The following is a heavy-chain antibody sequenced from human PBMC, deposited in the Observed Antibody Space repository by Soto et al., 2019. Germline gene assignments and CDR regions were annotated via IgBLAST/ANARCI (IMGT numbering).Heavy chain of an antibody. CDR1: GGSISSGGYY. D-gene: IGHD6-13*01. CDR3: ASEGGSSSYIIH. V-gene: IGHV4-31*03. CDR2: VYYSGST. J-gene: IGHJ4*02. Sequence: QVQLQESGPGLVKPSQTLSLTCTVSGGSISSGGYYWSWIRQHPEKGLEWIGYVYYSGSTYYNPSLKSRVTISVDTSKNQFSMKLSSVTAADTAVYYCASEGGSSSYIIHWGQGTMVTVSS.